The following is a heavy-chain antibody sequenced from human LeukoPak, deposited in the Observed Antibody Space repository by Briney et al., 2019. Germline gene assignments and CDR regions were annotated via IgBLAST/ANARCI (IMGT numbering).Heavy chain of an antibody. CDR3: ARVSGLGSYYDSSGYPDY. CDR1: GFTFSSYA. Sequence: GGSLRLSCAASGFTFSSYAMSWVRQAPGKGLEWVSTISVSGLSTYYADSVQGRFSVSRDDSKDTLYLEINSLRAEDTALYYCARVSGLGSYYDSSGYPDYWGQGTLVIVSS. D-gene: IGHD3-22*01. V-gene: IGHV3-23*01. CDR2: ISVSGLST. J-gene: IGHJ4*02.